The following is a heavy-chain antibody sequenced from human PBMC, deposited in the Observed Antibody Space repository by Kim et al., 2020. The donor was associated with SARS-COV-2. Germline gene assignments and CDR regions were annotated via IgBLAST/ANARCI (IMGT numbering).Heavy chain of an antibody. D-gene: IGHD1-26*01. CDR2: TKQDGSEK. V-gene: IGHV3-7*01. J-gene: IGHJ6*02. CDR3: ARVDGGSYWGYYYYGMDV. CDR1: GFTFSSNW. Sequence: GGSLRLSCAASGFTFSSNWMSWVRQAPGKGLEWVANTKQDGSEKYYVDSVKGRFTISRDNAKNSLYLQMNSLRAEATAVYYCARVDGGSYWGYYYYGMDVWGQGTTVTVSS.